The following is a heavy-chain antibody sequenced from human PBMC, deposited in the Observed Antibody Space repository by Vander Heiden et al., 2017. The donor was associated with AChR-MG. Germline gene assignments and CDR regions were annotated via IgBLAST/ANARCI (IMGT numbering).Heavy chain of an antibody. J-gene: IGHJ5*02. Sequence: QVQLVQSGAEVKKPGSSVKVSCKASGGTFSSYAISWVRQAPGQGLEWMGGIIPIFGTANYAQKFQGRVTITADESTSTAYMELSSLRSEDTAVYYCARDRDFWSGYHIPEFDPWGQGTLVTVSS. V-gene: IGHV1-69*01. CDR2: IIPIFGTA. CDR1: GGTFSSYA. CDR3: ARDRDFWSGYHIPEFDP. D-gene: IGHD3-3*01.